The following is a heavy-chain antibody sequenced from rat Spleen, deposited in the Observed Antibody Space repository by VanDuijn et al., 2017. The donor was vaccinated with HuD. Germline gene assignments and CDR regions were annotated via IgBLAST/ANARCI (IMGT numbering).Heavy chain of an antibody. CDR2: MWSDGTT. D-gene: IGHD3-2*01. Sequence: QVQLKESGPGLVKPSETLSLTCTVSGFSLTSYPVSWVRQPPGKGLEWMGVMWSDGTTAYNSALKSRLSINRDTSKSQVFLEMNSLQTEDTATYYCARDPIPTGYWGQGVMVTVSS. CDR1: GFSLTSYP. J-gene: IGHJ2*01. V-gene: IGHV2-32*01. CDR3: ARDPIPTGY.